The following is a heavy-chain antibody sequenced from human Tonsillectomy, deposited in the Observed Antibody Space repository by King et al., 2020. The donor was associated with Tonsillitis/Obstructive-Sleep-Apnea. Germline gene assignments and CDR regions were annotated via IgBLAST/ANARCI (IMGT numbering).Heavy chain of an antibody. J-gene: IGHJ5*02. Sequence: VQLVESGGGLVQPGGSLRLSCAASGFTFSTYAMSWVRQAPGKGLEWGSTISFSGGTTYYADSVKGRFTISRDNSKNTLYLEMNSLRAEDKAIYYCARGVPSAIGYLNWFDPWGQGTLVTVSS. CDR2: ISFSGGTT. CDR3: ARGVPSAIGYLNWFDP. D-gene: IGHD2-2*02. CDR1: GFTFSTYA. V-gene: IGHV3-23*04.